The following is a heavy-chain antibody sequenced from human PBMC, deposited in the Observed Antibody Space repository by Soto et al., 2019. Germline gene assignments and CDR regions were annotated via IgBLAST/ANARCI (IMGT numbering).Heavy chain of an antibody. CDR2: IYYSGST. V-gene: IGHV4-31*03. D-gene: IGHD3-16*01. CDR3: ARVGGINWFDP. CDR1: GGSISSGGYY. J-gene: IGHJ5*02. Sequence: QVQLQESGPGLVKPSQTLSLTCTVSGGSISSGGYYWSWIRQHPGKGLEWIGYIYYSGSTYYNPSLKGRXTXSXHTSKNQFSLKLSSVTAADTAVYYCARVGGINWFDPWGQGTLVTVSS.